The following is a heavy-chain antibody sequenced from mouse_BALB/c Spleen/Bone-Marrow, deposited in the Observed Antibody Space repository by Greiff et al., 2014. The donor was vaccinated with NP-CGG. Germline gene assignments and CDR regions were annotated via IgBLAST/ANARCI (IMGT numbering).Heavy chain of an antibody. D-gene: IGHD1-1*02. J-gene: IGHJ1*01. V-gene: IGHV5-17*02. CDR2: ISSGSSTI. CDR3: ARWGRWENRHFDV. CDR1: GFTFSSFG. Sequence: EVMLVESGGGLVQPGGSRKLSCAASGFTFSSFGMHWVRQAPEKGLEWVAYISSGSSTIYYADTVKGRFTISRDNPKNTLFLQMTSLRSEDTAMYYCARWGRWENRHFDVWGAGTTVTVSS.